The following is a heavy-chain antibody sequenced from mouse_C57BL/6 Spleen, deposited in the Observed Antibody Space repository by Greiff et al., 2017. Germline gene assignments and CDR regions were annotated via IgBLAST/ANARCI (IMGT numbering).Heavy chain of an antibody. CDR2: INPSSGYT. CDR1: GYTFTSYT. J-gene: IGHJ4*01. D-gene: IGHD6-1*01. Sequence: QVQLQQSGAELARPGASVKMSCKASGYTFTSYTMHWVKQRPGQGLEWIGYINPSSGYTKYNQKFKDKATLTADKSSSTAYMQLSSLTSEDSAVYYCARRGGPLYAMDYWGHGTSVTVSS. V-gene: IGHV1-4*01. CDR3: ARRGGPLYAMDY.